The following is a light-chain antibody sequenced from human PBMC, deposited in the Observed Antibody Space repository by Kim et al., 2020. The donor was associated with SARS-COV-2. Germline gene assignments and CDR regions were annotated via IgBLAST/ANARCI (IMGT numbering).Light chain of an antibody. CDR2: QDS. Sequence: SYELTQPPSVSVSQGQTASITCSGDKLGDKYACWYQQKPGQSPVLVIYQDSKRPSGIPERFSGSNSGNTATLTISGTQAMDEADYYCQAWDSSTYVFGTGTKVTVL. CDR3: QAWDSSTYV. J-gene: IGLJ1*01. V-gene: IGLV3-1*01. CDR1: KLGDKY.